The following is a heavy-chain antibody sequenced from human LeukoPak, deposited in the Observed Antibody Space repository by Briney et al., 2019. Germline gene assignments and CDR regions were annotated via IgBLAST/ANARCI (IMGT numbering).Heavy chain of an antibody. CDR1: GYSFTSYW. J-gene: IGHJ4*02. CDR2: IYPGDSDT. V-gene: IGHV5-51*07. D-gene: IGHD6-13*01. Sequence: GESLKISCKGSGYSFTSYWIGWVHQMPGKGLEWMGIIYPGDSDTRYSPSFQGQVTISAEKSLTTAYLQWSRLKASDTAMYYCARGFGSTWLEYWGQGTLVTVSS. CDR3: ARGFGSTWLEY.